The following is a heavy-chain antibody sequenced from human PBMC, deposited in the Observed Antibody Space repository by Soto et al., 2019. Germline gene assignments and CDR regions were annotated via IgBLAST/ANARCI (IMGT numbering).Heavy chain of an antibody. CDR3: AREFCRGGYCYGQPGWFDP. Sequence: QVQLQESGPGLVKPSQTLSLTCTVSGGSISRGDYYWSWIRQSPGKGLEWIGYISNTGITYYKPSLKSRLSISVDTSKNQFSLKLSSVTAADTAVYYCAREFCRGGYCYGQPGWFDPWGQGTLVTVSS. CDR2: ISNTGIT. V-gene: IGHV4-30-4*01. D-gene: IGHD2-15*01. CDR1: GGSISRGDYY. J-gene: IGHJ5*02.